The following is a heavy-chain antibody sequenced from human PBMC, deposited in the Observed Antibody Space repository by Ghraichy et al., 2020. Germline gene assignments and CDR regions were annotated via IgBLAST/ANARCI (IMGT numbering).Heavy chain of an antibody. CDR3: ARAQGMHDYSNAQYDY. V-gene: IGHV1-69*13. J-gene: IGHJ4*02. CDR2: IIPIFGTA. D-gene: IGHD4-11*01. CDR1: GGTFSSYA. Sequence: SVKVSCKASGGTFSSYAISWVRQAPGQGLEWMGGIIPIFGTANYAQKFQGRVTITADESTSTAYMELSSLRSEDTAVYYCARAQGMHDYSNAQYDYWGQGTLVTVSS.